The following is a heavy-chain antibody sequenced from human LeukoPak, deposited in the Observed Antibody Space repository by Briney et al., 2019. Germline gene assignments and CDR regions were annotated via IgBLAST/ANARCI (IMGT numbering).Heavy chain of an antibody. D-gene: IGHD2-8*01. CDR1: GGTFSSYA. J-gene: IGHJ3*02. Sequence: GASVKVSCKASGGTFSSYAISWVRQAPGQGLEWMGGIIPIFGTANYAQKFQGRVTITADESTSTAYMELSSLRSEDTAVYYCARPGYCTNGVCYHDAFDIWGQGTMVTVSS. V-gene: IGHV1-69*13. CDR3: ARPGYCTNGVCYHDAFDI. CDR2: IIPIFGTA.